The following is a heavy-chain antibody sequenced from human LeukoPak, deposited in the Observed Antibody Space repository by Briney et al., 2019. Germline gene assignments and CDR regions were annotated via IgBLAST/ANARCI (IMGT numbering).Heavy chain of an antibody. CDR1: GFTFSSYG. J-gene: IGHJ6*03. Sequence: GGSLRLSCAASGFTFSSYGMHWVRQAPGKGLGWVAVILYDGSNKYYADSVKGRFTISRDNSKNTLFLQMNSLRAEDTAVYYCAKASLELDEEYYYYYYMDVWGKGTTITVSS. D-gene: IGHD1-7*01. CDR3: AKASLELDEEYYYYYYMDV. V-gene: IGHV3-30*18. CDR2: ILYDGSNK.